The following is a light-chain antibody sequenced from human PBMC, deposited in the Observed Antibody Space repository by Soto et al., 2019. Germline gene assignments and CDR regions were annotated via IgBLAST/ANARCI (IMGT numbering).Light chain of an antibody. Sequence: EVVLTQSPGTLSLSRGERATLSCRASERIYSAYLGWYQQKPGQAPRLLIYGTSSRATGIPDRFSGSGSGTDFTLTISRLEPEDFAVYYCQQYGSSPPTFGQGTKLEIK. CDR2: GTS. CDR1: ERIYSAY. V-gene: IGKV3-20*01. J-gene: IGKJ2*01. CDR3: QQYGSSPPT.